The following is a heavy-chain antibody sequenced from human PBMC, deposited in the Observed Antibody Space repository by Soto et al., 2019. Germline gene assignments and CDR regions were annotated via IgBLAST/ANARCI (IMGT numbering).Heavy chain of an antibody. J-gene: IGHJ5*01. CDR2: ILSSGGT. CDR3: AKGFSTGLYVDS. V-gene: IGHV4-59*01. D-gene: IGHD6-19*01. Sequence: SETLSLTCSLSGGAIGGYYWTWIRQPPGKTLEWVGFILSSGGTSTNPSLRGRLSMSVDTSKNQFSMRLTSVTAADTGVYFCAKGFSTGLYVDSWGRGAQVTVSS. CDR1: GGAIGGYY.